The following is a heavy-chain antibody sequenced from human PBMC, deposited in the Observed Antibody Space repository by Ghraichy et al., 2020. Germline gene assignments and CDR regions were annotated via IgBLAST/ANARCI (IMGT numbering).Heavy chain of an antibody. V-gene: IGHV3-30*18. CDR3: AQGLDVYTSGFTGWFDP. Sequence: ISYDGRKQYYADSVKGRFTISRDNSKNTLYLQMNSLRPEDTAVCYCAQGLDVYTSGFTGWFDP. J-gene: IGHJ5*02. CDR2: ISYDGRKQ. D-gene: IGHD6-19*01.